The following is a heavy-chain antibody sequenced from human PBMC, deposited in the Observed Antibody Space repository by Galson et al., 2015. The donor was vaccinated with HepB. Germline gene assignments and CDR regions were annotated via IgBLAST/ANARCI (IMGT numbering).Heavy chain of an antibody. V-gene: IGHV3-64*05. Sequence: SLRLSCAASGFSFSNYVMHWVRQAPGKGLEYVTSISTNGDTTSYADSVKGRFTISRDNSKYTLYVQMSSLRPEDTAVYYCVKFNTSSRAFDIWGQGTMVSVSP. CDR3: VKFNTSSRAFDI. CDR2: ISTNGDTT. CDR1: GFSFSNYV. J-gene: IGHJ3*02. D-gene: IGHD6-6*01.